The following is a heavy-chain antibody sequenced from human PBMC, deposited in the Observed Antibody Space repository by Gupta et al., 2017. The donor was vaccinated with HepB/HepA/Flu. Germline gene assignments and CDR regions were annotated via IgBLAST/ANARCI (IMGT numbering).Heavy chain of an antibody. CDR2: LSGSGGNT. D-gene: IGHD2-21*01. CDR1: RFTFSSHA. J-gene: IGHJ4*02. CDR3: AKFRGPYISSFYFDY. V-gene: IGHV3-23*01. Sequence: EAQLLESGGGLVQPGGSLRLSCAASRFTFSSHAMSWVHQAPGKGLEWVSGLSGSGGNTYYADSVKGRFTISRDNSKNTLYLQMNSLRAEDTAVYYCAKFRGPYISSFYFDYWGQGALVTVSS.